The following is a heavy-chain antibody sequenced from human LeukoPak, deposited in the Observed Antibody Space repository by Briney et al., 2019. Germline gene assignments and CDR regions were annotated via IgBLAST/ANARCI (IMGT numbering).Heavy chain of an antibody. Sequence: SETLSLTCAVYGGSFSGYYWSWIRQPPGKGLEWIGEINHSGSTNYNPSLKSRVTISVDTSKNQFSLKLSSVTAADTAVYYCARHEGDILTGYYRIPYYFDYWGQGTLVTVSS. V-gene: IGHV4-34*01. J-gene: IGHJ4*02. CDR1: GGSFSGYY. D-gene: IGHD3-9*01. CDR2: INHSGST. CDR3: ARHEGDILTGYYRIPYYFDY.